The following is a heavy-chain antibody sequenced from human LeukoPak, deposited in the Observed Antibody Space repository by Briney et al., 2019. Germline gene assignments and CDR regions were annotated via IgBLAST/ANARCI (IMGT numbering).Heavy chain of an antibody. CDR2: ISGSGGST. CDR3: AKDFADFWSGYFNRVSYYGMDV. Sequence: PGGSLRLSCAASGFTFSSYAMNWVRQAPGKGLEWVSAISGSGGSTYYADSVKGRFTISRDNSKNTLYLQMNSLRAEDTAVYYCAKDFADFWSGYFNRVSYYGMDVWGQGTTVTVSS. V-gene: IGHV3-23*01. CDR1: GFTFSSYA. D-gene: IGHD3-3*01. J-gene: IGHJ6*02.